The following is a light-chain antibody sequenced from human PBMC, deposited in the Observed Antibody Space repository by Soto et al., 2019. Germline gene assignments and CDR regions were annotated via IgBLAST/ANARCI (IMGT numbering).Light chain of an antibody. V-gene: IGKV3-20*01. CDR2: GAS. CDR3: HQYTSPPWT. J-gene: IGKJ1*01. CDR1: QTVPVNY. Sequence: PGERATLSCRASQTVPVNYLAWLQHKPGQAPRLLIYGASSRATGIPDRFSGSGSGTDFTLTIARLEPEDFAVYYCHQYTSPPWTLGQGTKVDTK.